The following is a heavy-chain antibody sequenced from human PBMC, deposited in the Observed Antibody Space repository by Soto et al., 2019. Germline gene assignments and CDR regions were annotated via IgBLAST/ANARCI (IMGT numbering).Heavy chain of an antibody. CDR2: IYYSGST. V-gene: IGHV4-61*01. CDR1: GGSVSSGSYY. J-gene: IGHJ4*02. CDR3: ARDGRDFDY. Sequence: PSEPLSLTCTVSGGSVSSGSYYWSWIRQPPGKGLEWIGYIYYSGSTNYNPSLKSRVTISVDTSKNQFSLKLSSVTAADTAVYYCARDGRDFDYWGQGTLVTVSS.